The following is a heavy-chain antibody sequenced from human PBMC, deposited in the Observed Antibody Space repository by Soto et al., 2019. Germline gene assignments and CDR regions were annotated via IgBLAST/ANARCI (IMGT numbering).Heavy chain of an antibody. Sequence: SETLSLTCTVSGFSISSSSYYWGWIRQPPGKGLEWIGSIYYSGSTYYNPSLKSRVTISVDTSKNQFSLKLSSVTAADTAVYYCARRHLGIAAAPNWFDPWGQGTLVTVSS. D-gene: IGHD6-13*01. CDR1: GFSISSSSYY. J-gene: IGHJ5*02. CDR2: IYYSGST. V-gene: IGHV4-39*01. CDR3: ARRHLGIAAAPNWFDP.